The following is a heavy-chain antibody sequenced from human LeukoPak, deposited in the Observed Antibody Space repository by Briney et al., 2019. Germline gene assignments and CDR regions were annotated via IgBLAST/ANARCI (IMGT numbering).Heavy chain of an antibody. CDR3: ARDAPYSSGWYGDGFDY. CDR1: GFSFDDYA. CDR2: INWNGGST. J-gene: IGHJ4*02. D-gene: IGHD6-19*01. Sequence: GGSLRLSCAASGFSFDDYAMSWVRQVPGKGLEWVSGINWNGGSTGYADSVKGRFTISRDNAKNSLYLQMNSLRAEDTALYYCARDAPYSSGWYGDGFDYWGQGTLVTVSS. V-gene: IGHV3-20*04.